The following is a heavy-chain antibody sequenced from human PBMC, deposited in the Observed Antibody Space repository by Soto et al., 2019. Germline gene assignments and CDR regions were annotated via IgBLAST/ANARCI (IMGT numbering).Heavy chain of an antibody. CDR1: GDSVTSNSAA. D-gene: IGHD3-9*01. CDR3: ERESDVWFFDS. CDR2: TFYRSTWYN. Sequence: SQTLSLTCVISGDSVTSNSAAWNWIRQSPSRGLEWLGRTFYRSTWYNEYALSVKSRITIISDIAKNQISLHLKSVSPEDAARYYCERESDVWFFDSWGQGSLVTVYS. J-gene: IGHJ4*02. V-gene: IGHV6-1*01.